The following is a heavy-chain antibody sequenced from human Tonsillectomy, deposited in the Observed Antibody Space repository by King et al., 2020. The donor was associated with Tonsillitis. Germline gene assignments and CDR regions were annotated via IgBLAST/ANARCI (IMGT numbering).Heavy chain of an antibody. CDR1: GYTFTGYY. CDR2: INPSSGGR. J-gene: IGHJ4*02. CDR3: ASQATPLGQGIFSDY. V-gene: IGHV1-2*02. D-gene: IGHD3-3*02. Sequence: QLVQSGAEVKKPGASVKVSCKASGYTFTGYYIHWLRQAPGQGLERMGWINPSSGGRNYVQKFQGRVTMTRDTSISTAYMELSGLRSADTAVYYCASQATPLGQGIFSDYWGQGTLVTVSS.